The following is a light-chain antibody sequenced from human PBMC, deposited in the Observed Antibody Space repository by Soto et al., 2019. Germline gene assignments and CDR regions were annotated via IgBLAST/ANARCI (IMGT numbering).Light chain of an antibody. J-gene: IGKJ1*01. Sequence: EIVMTQSPATLSVSPGERATLSCRASQSTSRNLAWYQQKPGQAPRLFIYAASTRATGLPARFSGSGSGTEFTLTISSLQSEDFAVYSCQQYNNWPLTFGQGTKVEVK. CDR3: QQYNNWPLT. CDR2: AAS. CDR1: QSTSRN. V-gene: IGKV3-15*01.